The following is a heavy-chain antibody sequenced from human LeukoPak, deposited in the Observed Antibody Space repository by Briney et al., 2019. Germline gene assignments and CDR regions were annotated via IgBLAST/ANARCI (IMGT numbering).Heavy chain of an antibody. Sequence: GESLKISCQGSEYNFAKYWIGWVRQMPGKGLEWMGTIYPGDSDTRYSPSFKGQVTISVDKSIKTAYLQWSSLKASDTAMYYCARPHMAAAGNAFDLWGQGTMVTVSS. CDR2: IYPGDSDT. J-gene: IGHJ3*01. CDR3: ARPHMAAAGNAFDL. D-gene: IGHD6-13*01. V-gene: IGHV5-51*01. CDR1: EYNFAKYW.